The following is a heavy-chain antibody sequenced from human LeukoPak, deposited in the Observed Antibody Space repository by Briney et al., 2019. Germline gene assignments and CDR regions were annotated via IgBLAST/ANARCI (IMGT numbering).Heavy chain of an antibody. J-gene: IGHJ4*02. CDR3: ARGGELLWFGEVWRGGFDY. D-gene: IGHD3-10*01. CDR2: INHSGST. Sequence: PSETLSLTCAVYGGSFSGYYWSWIRQPPGKGLEWIGEINHSGSTNYNPSLKSRVTISVDTSKNQFSLKLSSVTAADTAVYYCARGGELLWFGEVWRGGFDYWGQGTLVTVSS. V-gene: IGHV4-34*01. CDR1: GGSFSGYY.